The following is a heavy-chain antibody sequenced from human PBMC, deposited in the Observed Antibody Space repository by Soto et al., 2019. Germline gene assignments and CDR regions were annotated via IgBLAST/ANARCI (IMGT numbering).Heavy chain of an antibody. CDR3: ARGGGIVATIPSNWFDP. Sequence: PSETLSLTCTVSGGSISSGDYYWSWIRQPPGKDLEWIGYIYHSGSTYYNPSLKSRVTISVDRSKNQFSLKLFSVTAADTAVYYCARGGGIVATIPSNWFDPWGQGTLVTVSS. J-gene: IGHJ5*02. CDR1: GGSISSGDYY. V-gene: IGHV4-30-4*01. D-gene: IGHD5-12*01. CDR2: IYHSGST.